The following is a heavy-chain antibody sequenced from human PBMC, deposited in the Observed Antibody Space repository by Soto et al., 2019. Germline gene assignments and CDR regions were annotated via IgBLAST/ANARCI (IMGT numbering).Heavy chain of an antibody. V-gene: IGHV3-21*01. Sequence: ESGGGLVKPGGSLRLSCAASGFTFSSYSMNWVRQAPGKGLEWVSSISSSSSYIYYADSVKGRFTISRDNAKNSLYLQMNSLRAEDTAVYYCARDRVVVVPAALMYYYGMDVWGQGTTVTVSS. CDR3: ARDRVVVVPAALMYYYGMDV. D-gene: IGHD2-2*01. J-gene: IGHJ6*02. CDR1: GFTFSSYS. CDR2: ISSSSSYI.